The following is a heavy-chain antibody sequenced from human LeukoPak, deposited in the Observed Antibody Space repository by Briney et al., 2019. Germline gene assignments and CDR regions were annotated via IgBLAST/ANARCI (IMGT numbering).Heavy chain of an antibody. D-gene: IGHD2-2*01. CDR3: AREVYCSSTSCQGGWFDP. CDR2: IYHSGST. Sequence: SETLSLTCAVYGGSFSGYYWSWIRQPPGKGLEWIGEIYHSGSTNYNPSLKSRVTISVDKSKNQFSLKLSSVTAADTAVYYCAREVYCSSTSCQGGWFDPWGQGTLVTVSS. J-gene: IGHJ5*02. CDR1: GGSFSGYY. V-gene: IGHV4-34*01.